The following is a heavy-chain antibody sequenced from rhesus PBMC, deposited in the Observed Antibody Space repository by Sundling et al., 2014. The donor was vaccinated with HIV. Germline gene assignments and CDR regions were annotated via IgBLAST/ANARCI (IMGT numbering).Heavy chain of an antibody. CDR1: GASISSNY. Sequence: QVQLQGSGPGLVKPSETLPLTCAVSGASISSNYWSWIRQAPGKGLEWIGRIYGSGGSTDYNPSLKSRVTISIDTSKNQFSLKLNSVTAADTAVYYCGRDDEDDDDYYPPPLESWGQGVVVTVSS. CDR2: IYGSGGST. V-gene: IGHV4S2*01. D-gene: IGHD3-9*01. CDR3: GRDDEDDDDYYPPPLES. J-gene: IGHJ6*01.